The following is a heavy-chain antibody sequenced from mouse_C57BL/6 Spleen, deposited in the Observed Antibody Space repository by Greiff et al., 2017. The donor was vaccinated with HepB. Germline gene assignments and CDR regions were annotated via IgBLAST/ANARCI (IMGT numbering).Heavy chain of an antibody. D-gene: IGHD4-1*01. Sequence: QVQLKHSGAELVRPGASVTLSCKASGYTFTDYEMHWVKQTPVHGLEWIGAIDPETGGTAYNQKFKGKAILTADKSSSTAYIELRSLTSEDSAVYYCTRELTGTDWYFDVWGTGTTVTVSS. CDR3: TRELTGTDWYFDV. CDR1: GYTFTDYE. V-gene: IGHV1-15*01. CDR2: IDPETGGT. J-gene: IGHJ1*03.